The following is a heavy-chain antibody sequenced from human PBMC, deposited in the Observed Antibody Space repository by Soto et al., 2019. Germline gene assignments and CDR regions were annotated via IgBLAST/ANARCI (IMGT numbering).Heavy chain of an antibody. CDR3: ARANFDFWSGYYRPYGMDV. CDR2: IYHSGST. CDR1: GGSISNGGYS. Sequence: PSETMSLTCAVSGGSISNGGYSWSWIRQPPGKGLEWIGYIYHSGSTYYNPSLKSRVTISVDRSKNQFSLKLSSVTAADTAVYYCARANFDFWSGYYRPYGMDVSGQGTTVLVSS. J-gene: IGHJ6*01. D-gene: IGHD3-3*01. V-gene: IGHV4-30-2*01.